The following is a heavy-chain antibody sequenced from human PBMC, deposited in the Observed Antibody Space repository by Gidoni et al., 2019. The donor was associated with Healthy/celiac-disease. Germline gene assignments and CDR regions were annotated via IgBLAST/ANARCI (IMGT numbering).Heavy chain of an antibody. V-gene: IGHV4-39*01. CDR2: IYYSGST. J-gene: IGHJ6*02. D-gene: IGHD1-1*01. CDR1: GGSISSSSYY. Sequence: QLQLQESGPGLVQPSDTLSLTCTVSGGSISSSSYYWGWIRQPPGKGLEWIGSIYYSGSTYYNPSLKSRVTISVDTSKNQFSLKLSSVTAADTAVYYCAGTMGKDWNPKVYYYYGMDVWGQGTTVTVSS. CDR3: AGTMGKDWNPKVYYYYGMDV.